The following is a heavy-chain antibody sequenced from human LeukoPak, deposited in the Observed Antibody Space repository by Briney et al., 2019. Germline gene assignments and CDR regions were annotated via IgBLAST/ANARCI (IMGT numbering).Heavy chain of an antibody. D-gene: IGHD3-22*01. J-gene: IGHJ4*02. CDR1: GFTFSSYH. V-gene: IGHV3-48*01. CDR2: ISSSSSTI. CDR3: ARAQYYSDSTGYYYLHY. Sequence: GSLRLSCVGSGFTFSSYHMNWVRQAPGKGLEWVLYISSSSSTIYYADSVKGRFTISRDNAKNSLYLQTNSLRAEDTAVYYCARAQYYSDSTGYYYLHYWGQGTLVTVSS.